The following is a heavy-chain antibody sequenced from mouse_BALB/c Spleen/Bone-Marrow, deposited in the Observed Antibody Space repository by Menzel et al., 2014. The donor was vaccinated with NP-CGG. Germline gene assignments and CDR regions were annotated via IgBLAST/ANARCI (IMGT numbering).Heavy chain of an antibody. CDR3: ARDSITTVVATDY. J-gene: IGHJ2*01. Sequence: QVQLKESGAELVKPGASVKLSCKASGYTFTSYWMHWVKQRPGQGLEWIGEIDPSDSYTNYNQKFKGKATLTVDKSSSTAYTQLSSLTSEDSAVYYCARDSITTVVATDYWGQGTTLTVSS. D-gene: IGHD1-1*01. V-gene: IGHV1-69*02. CDR1: GYTFTSYW. CDR2: IDPSDSYT.